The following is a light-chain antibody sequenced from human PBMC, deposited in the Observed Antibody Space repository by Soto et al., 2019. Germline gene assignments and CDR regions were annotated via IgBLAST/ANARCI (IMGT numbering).Light chain of an antibody. J-gene: IGKJ5*01. CDR2: GSS. CDR3: QQYGSSPT. V-gene: IGKV3-20*01. Sequence: EIVLTQSPDTLSLSPGEGATLSCRASQSLSSNFLAWYQQRPGQAPRLLIYGSSTRATGVPARFSGSGSGTDFTLTISRLEPEDFAVYYCQQYGSSPTFGQGTRREIK. CDR1: QSLSSNF.